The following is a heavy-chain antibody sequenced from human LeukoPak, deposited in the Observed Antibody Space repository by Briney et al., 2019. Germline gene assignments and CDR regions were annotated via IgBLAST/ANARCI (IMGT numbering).Heavy chain of an antibody. D-gene: IGHD3-22*01. CDR3: ARAYYYDSSNIDF. V-gene: IGHV1-18*01. CDR2: IITSNGNS. CDR1: GYTFTSYS. Sequence: ASVKVSCKASGYTFTSYSIPWVRQAPGQGLEWMGWIITSNGNSSYAERLQGRVAMTTDTSTSTVYLELRSLRADDTAVYYCARAYYYDSSNIDFWGQGTLVTVSS. J-gene: IGHJ4*02.